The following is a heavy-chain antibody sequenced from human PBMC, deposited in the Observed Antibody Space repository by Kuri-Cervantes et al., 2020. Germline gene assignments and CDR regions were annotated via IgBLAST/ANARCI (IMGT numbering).Heavy chain of an antibody. J-gene: IGHJ4*02. CDR1: GGSFSGYY. V-gene: IGHV4-34*01. Sequence: SETLSLTCAVYGGSFSGYYWSWIRQPPGKGLEWIGEINHSGSTNYNPSLKSRVTISVDTSKNQFSLKLNSVTATDTAVYYCARHIDLREREVSDYFDYWGQGISVTVSS. CDR3: ARHIDLREREVSDYFDY. D-gene: IGHD3-16*01. CDR2: INHSGST.